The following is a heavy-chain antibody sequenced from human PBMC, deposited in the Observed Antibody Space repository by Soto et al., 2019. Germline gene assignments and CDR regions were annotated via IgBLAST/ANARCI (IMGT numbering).Heavy chain of an antibody. D-gene: IGHD2-15*01. CDR1: GFTFSSYA. CDR2: ISGSGGST. Sequence: EVQLLESGGGLVQPGGSLRLSCAASGFTFSSYAMSWVRQAPGKGLEWVSAISGSGGSTYYADSVKGRFTISRDNSKNTLYLQMNRLKAQDNAVKYCAAYLLRGYGLHYFDYWGQGTLVTVSS. CDR3: AAYLLRGYGLHYFDY. V-gene: IGHV3-23*01. J-gene: IGHJ4*02.